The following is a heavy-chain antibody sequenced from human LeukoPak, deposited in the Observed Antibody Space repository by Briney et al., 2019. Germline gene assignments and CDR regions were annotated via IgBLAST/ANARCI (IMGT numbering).Heavy chain of an antibody. CDR2: MNPNSGNT. CDR1: GYTFTGYD. V-gene: IGHV1-8*01. Sequence: ASVKVSCKASGYTFTGYDINWVRQATGQGLEWMGWMNPNSGNTGYAQKFQGRVTMTRNTSISTAYMELSSLRSEDTAVYYCTRTMMGGGYYFDYWGQGTLVTVSS. D-gene: IGHD3-22*01. CDR3: TRTMMGGGYYFDY. J-gene: IGHJ4*02.